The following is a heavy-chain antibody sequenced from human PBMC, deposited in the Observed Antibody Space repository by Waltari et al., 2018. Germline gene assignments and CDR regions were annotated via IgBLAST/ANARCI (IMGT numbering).Heavy chain of an antibody. CDR3: AARDQWHFPNH. V-gene: IGHV3-23*01. D-gene: IGHD6-19*01. J-gene: IGHJ4*02. CDR1: GLTFYTYA. CDR2: ISQGGDTT. Sequence: EAQLLESGGGPVTPGGSLRLSCTASGLTFYTYAMIWVRQVPGGGLEWVSAISQGGDTTCYADSVKGRFTISRDNSKDMVYLQMDSLRVEDTALYYCAARDQWHFPNHWGPGTLVTVSS.